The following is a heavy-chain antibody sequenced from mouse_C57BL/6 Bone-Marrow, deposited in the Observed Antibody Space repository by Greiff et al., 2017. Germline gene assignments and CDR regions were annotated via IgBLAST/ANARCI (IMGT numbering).Heavy chain of an antibody. Sequence: EVQVVESGGDLVKPGGSLKLSCAASGFTFSSYGMSWVRQTPDKRLEWVATISSGGSYTYYPDSVKGRFTISRDNAKNTLYLQMSSLKSEDTAMYYCARQRFYYGSSYLAWFAYWGQGTLVTVSA. J-gene: IGHJ3*01. D-gene: IGHD1-1*01. CDR2: ISSGGSYT. CDR3: ARQRFYYGSSYLAWFAY. CDR1: GFTFSSYG. V-gene: IGHV5-6*01.